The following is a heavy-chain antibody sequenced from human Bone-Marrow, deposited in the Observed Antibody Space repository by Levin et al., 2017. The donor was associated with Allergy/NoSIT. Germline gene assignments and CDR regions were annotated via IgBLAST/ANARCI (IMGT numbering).Heavy chain of an antibody. CDR1: GFSFTKVW. CDR2: IKSETDGGTI. J-gene: IGHJ4*02. D-gene: IGHD1-26*01. V-gene: IGHV3-15*01. CDR3: TTEVWARSTRDDY. Sequence: GGSLRLSCAASGFSFTKVWMTWVRQAPGKGLEWVGRIKSETDGGTIDYAAPVKGRFTISRDDSRSTLYLQMNSLKTEDTAVYYCTTEVWARSTRDDYWGQGTLVTVSS.